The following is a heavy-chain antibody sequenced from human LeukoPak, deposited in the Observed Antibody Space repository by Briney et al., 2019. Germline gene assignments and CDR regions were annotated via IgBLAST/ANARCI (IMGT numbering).Heavy chain of an antibody. CDR3: ARVRYSGYFDWLYYFEY. CDR2: MNRDGSEK. V-gene: IGHV3-7*01. CDR1: GFTFSNYW. Sequence: PGGSLRLSCAASGFTFSNYWMSWVRQAPGKGLEWVANMNRDGSEKYYVDSVKGRFTISRDNAKNSLYLQMNSLRAEDTAVYYCARVRYSGYFDWLYYFEYWGQGTLVTVSS. D-gene: IGHD3-9*01. J-gene: IGHJ4*02.